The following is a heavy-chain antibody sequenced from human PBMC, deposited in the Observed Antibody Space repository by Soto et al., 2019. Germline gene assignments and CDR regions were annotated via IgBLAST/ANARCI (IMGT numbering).Heavy chain of an antibody. D-gene: IGHD3-22*01. Sequence: EVQLLESGGSLVQPGGSLRLSCAASGFTFSSYAMSWVRQAPGKGLEWVSAISGSGGSTYYADSVKGRFTISRDNSKNTLYLQMNSLRAEDTAVYYCAKDRSGSRYYFDYWGQGTLVTVSS. V-gene: IGHV3-23*01. CDR3: AKDRSGSRYYFDY. CDR1: GFTFSSYA. J-gene: IGHJ4*02. CDR2: ISGSGGST.